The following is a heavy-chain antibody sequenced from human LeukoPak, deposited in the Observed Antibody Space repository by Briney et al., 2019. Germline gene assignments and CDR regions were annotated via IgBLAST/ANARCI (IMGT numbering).Heavy chain of an antibody. CDR1: GGSISSSSYY. Sequence: SETLSLTCTVSGGSISSSSYYWGWIRQPPGKGLEWIGSIYYSGTTYYNPSLKSRVTISVDTSKNQFSLKLSSVTAADTAVYYCARATYSFDSSGYTLGYWGQGTLVTVSS. D-gene: IGHD3-22*01. CDR3: ARATYSFDSSGYTLGY. CDR2: IYYSGTT. V-gene: IGHV4-39*07. J-gene: IGHJ4*02.